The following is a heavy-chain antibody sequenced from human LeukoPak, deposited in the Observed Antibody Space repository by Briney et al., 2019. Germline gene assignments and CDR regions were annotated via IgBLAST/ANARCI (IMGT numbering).Heavy chain of an antibody. V-gene: IGHV4-34*01. J-gene: IGHJ4*02. Sequence: SETLSLTCAVYGGSFSGYYWSWIRQPPGKGLEWIGEINHSGSTNYNPSLKSRATISVDTSKNQFSLKLSSVTAADTAVYYCARGRGVIRARPNRDFDYWGQGTLVTVSS. D-gene: IGHD3-3*01. CDR3: ARGRGVIRARPNRDFDY. CDR2: INHSGST. CDR1: GGSFSGYY.